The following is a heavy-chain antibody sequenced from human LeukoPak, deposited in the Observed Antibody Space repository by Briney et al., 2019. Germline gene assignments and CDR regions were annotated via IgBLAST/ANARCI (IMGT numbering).Heavy chain of an antibody. Sequence: PGGSLRLSCAASGFTFSSYGMSWVRQAPGKGLEWVSAISGSGGSTYYADSVKGRFTISRDNAKNSLYLQMNSLRAEDTAVYYCARTSTIYYYYYMDVWGKGTTVTISS. CDR1: GFTFSSYG. J-gene: IGHJ6*03. D-gene: IGHD5-24*01. V-gene: IGHV3-23*01. CDR2: ISGSGGST. CDR3: ARTSTIYYYYYMDV.